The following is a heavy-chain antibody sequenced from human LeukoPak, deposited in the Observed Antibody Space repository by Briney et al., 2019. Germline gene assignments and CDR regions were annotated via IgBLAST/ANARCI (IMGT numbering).Heavy chain of an antibody. CDR2: ISGSGSNT. J-gene: IGHJ4*02. CDR1: GFTFSSYA. CDR3: VKERSSGWPFDY. Sequence: GGSLRLSCAASGFTFSSYAMSWVRQAPGKGLEWVSGISGSGSNTIYADSTKGRFTISGDNSKNTLNLHMNRLRVEDTAIYYCVKERSSGWPFDYWGPGTLVTVSS. V-gene: IGHV3-23*01. D-gene: IGHD6-19*01.